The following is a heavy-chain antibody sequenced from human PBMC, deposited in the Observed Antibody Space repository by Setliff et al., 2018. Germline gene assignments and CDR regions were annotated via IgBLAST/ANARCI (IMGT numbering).Heavy chain of an antibody. CDR1: GGSFSGYY. V-gene: IGHV4-34*12. CDR2: IIHSGST. D-gene: IGHD3-10*01. Sequence: SETLSLTCAVYGGSFSGYYWSWIRQPPGKRLEWIGEIIHSGSTNYNPSLKSRVTISMDTSKNQFSLKVSSVTAADTAVYYCAREGYYGSGSYGYWGQGTLVTVSS. CDR3: AREGYYGSGSYGY. J-gene: IGHJ4*02.